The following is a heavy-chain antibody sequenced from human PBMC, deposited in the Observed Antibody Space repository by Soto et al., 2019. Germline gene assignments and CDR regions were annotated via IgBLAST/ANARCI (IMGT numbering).Heavy chain of an antibody. J-gene: IGHJ5*02. CDR3: ARKSITMVRGGAWFDP. CDR2: IYPGDSDT. V-gene: IGHV5-51*01. CDR1: GYXFTSYL. Sequence: PXEXLKISCKSSGYXFTSYLIVWVRQMPGKGLEWMGIIYPGDSDTKYSPSFQGQVTISADKSISTDYLQWSSLKASETAMYYCARKSITMVRGGAWFDPWGQGTLGTVSS. D-gene: IGHD3-10*01.